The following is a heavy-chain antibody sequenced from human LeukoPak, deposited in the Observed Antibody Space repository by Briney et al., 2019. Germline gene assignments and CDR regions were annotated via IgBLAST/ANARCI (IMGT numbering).Heavy chain of an antibody. Sequence: GGSLRLSCAASAFTFSSYAMAWVRQAPGKGLEWVSTLSGTGGNTYYADSVRGRFTISRDNSKNTLYLQMNSLRAEDTAVYYCARSYYYAMDVWGQGTTVTVSS. CDR1: AFTFSSYA. CDR2: LSGTGGNT. V-gene: IGHV3-23*01. J-gene: IGHJ6*02. CDR3: ARSYYYAMDV.